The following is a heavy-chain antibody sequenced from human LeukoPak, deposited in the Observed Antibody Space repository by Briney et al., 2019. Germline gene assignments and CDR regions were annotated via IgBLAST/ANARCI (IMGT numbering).Heavy chain of an antibody. J-gene: IGHJ3*02. Sequence: GRSLRLSCAASGFTFDDYATHSVRHAPRKGLEWVSLISGDGVCTYYADSVKCRFTISRDNSKISLYLQMNSLRTEDTALYYCAKGSYDILTFDRGARDMWGQGTMVTVSS. CDR3: AKGSYDILTFDRGARDM. D-gene: IGHD3-9*01. CDR1: GFTFDDYA. CDR2: ISGDGVCT. V-gene: IGHV3-43*02.